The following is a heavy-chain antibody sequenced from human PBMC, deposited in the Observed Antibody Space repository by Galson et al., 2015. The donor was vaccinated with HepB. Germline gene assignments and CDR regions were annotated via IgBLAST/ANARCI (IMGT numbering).Heavy chain of an antibody. Sequence: PALVKPTQTLTLTCTFSGFSFGTTGEGVGWIRQPPGKALEWLALIYWDGDKRYNPSLKSRLTISKDTSKKEVVLRLTDMDPVDTATYYCTHTRPDSAEFDALDFWGQGTMVTVSS. CDR1: GFSFGTTGEG. V-gene: IGHV2-5*02. D-gene: IGHD1-14*01. CDR2: IYWDGDK. J-gene: IGHJ3*01. CDR3: THTRPDSAEFDALDF.